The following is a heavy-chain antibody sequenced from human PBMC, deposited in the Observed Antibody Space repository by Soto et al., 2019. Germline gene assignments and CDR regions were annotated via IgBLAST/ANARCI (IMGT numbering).Heavy chain of an antibody. CDR3: ARDPGYCISTSCYGGLYGMDV. V-gene: IGHV3-30-3*01. D-gene: IGHD2-2*01. Sequence: QVQLVESGGGVVQPGGSLRLSCAASGFTFSSYAMHWVRQAPGKGLEWVAVISYDGSNKYYADSVKGRFTISRDNSKNTLYLQMNSLRAEDTAVYYCARDPGYCISTSCYGGLYGMDVWGQGTTVTVSS. J-gene: IGHJ6*02. CDR2: ISYDGSNK. CDR1: GFTFSSYA.